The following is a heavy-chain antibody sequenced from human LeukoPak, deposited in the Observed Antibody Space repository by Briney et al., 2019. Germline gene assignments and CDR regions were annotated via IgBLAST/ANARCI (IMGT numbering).Heavy chain of an antibody. CDR3: ARTAAAGTGWFDH. Sequence: ASVKVSCKASGYTFTGYYMHWVRQAPGQGLEWMGWINPNSGGTNYAQKFQGWVTMTRDTSISTAYMELSRLRSDDTAVYYCARTAAAGTGWFDHWGQGTLVTVSS. D-gene: IGHD6-13*01. CDR1: GYTFTGYY. CDR2: INPNSGGT. V-gene: IGHV1-2*04. J-gene: IGHJ5*02.